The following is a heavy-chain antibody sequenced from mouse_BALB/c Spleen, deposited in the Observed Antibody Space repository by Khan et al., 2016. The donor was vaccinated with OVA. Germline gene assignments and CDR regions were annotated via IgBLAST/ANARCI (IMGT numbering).Heavy chain of an antibody. CDR1: GFTFSSFG. V-gene: IGHV5-17*02. J-gene: IGHJ2*01. CDR2: ISSDSSTI. Sequence: EVELVESGGGLVQPGGSRKLSCAASGFTFSSFGMHWVRQAPAKGLEWVAYISSDSSTIYYADTVKGRVTISRDNPKNTLFLQMTSLRTEDTATYNCTRRRGLSIDYEGQDTPLTLSS. D-gene: IGHD3-3*01. CDR3: TRRRGLSIDY.